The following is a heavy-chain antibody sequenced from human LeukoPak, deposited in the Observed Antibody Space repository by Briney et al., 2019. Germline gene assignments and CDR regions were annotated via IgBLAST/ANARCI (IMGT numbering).Heavy chain of an antibody. D-gene: IGHD2-21*02. CDR2: ISYDGSNK. CDR3: AEISRRYCGGDCYSSFDY. J-gene: IGHJ4*02. V-gene: IGHV3-30*18. Sequence: GGSLRLSCAASGFTFSSYGMHWVRQAPGKGLEWVAVISYDGSNKYYADSVKGRFTISRDNSKNTLYLQMNSLRAEDTAVYYCAEISRRYCGGDCYSSFDYWGQGTLVTVSS. CDR1: GFTFSSYG.